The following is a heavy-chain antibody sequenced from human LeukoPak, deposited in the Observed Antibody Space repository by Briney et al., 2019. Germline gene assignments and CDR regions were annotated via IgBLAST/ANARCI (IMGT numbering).Heavy chain of an antibody. J-gene: IGHJ5*02. CDR3: ARGGTPQVRVTINWFDP. D-gene: IGHD3-16*01. CDR2: IKQDGSDK. CDR1: GFTFSSYA. Sequence: GSLRLSCAASGFTFSSYAMSWVRQAPGKGLEWVANIKQDGSDKYYVDSVRGRFTVSRDDAKNSLYLQMNTLRAEDTAVYYCARGGTPQVRVTINWFDPWGQGTLVTVSP. V-gene: IGHV3-7*03.